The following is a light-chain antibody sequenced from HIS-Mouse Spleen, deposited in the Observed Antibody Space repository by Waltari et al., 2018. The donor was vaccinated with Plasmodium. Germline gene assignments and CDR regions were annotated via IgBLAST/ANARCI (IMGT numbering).Light chain of an antibody. J-gene: IGLJ1*01. V-gene: IGLV2-11*01. Sequence: QSALTQPRSVSGSPGQSVTISCTGTSSDVGGYNYVSWYPQHPGKAPKLMIYDVSKRPSGVPDRFSGSKSGNTASLTISGLQAEDESDYYRCSYAGSYTYVFGTGTKVTVL. CDR3: CSYAGSYTYV. CDR1: SSDVGGYNY. CDR2: DVS.